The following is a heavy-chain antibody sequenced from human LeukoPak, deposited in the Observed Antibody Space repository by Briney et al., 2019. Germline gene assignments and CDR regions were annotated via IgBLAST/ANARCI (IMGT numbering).Heavy chain of an antibody. D-gene: IGHD1-1*01. J-gene: IGHJ4*02. V-gene: IGHV3-48*02. CDR3: ARDHDFALDY. CDR2: ISNSGKSI. CDR1: GFTFSSYS. Sequence: GGSLRLPCAASGFTFSSYSMNWVRQPPGKGLEWVSYISNSGKSIYYADSVKGRFTISRDNAKNSLDLQMSSLRDEDTAVYYCARDHDFALDYWGQGTLVTVSS.